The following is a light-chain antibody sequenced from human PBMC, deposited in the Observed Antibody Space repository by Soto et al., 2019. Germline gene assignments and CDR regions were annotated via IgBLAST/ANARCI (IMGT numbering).Light chain of an antibody. CDR2: GKN. CDR3: AAWDDSLNGVV. J-gene: IGLJ2*01. V-gene: IGLV1-40*01. Sequence: QSVLTQPPSVSGAPGQTVTISCTGASSNIGANYDVHWYQQFPGSAPKLLIYGKNNRPSGVPARFSGSTSGTSASLAITGLQADDEADYYCAAWDDSLNGVVFGGGTKLTVL. CDR1: SSNIGANYD.